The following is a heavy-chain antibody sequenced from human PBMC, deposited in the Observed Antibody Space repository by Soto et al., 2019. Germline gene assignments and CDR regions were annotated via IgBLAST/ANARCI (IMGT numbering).Heavy chain of an antibody. CDR3: ARGGHVVVVTAALDY. CDR1: GDTFTDYY. V-gene: IGHV1-46*01. CDR2: VNPSGGHT. D-gene: IGHD2-21*02. J-gene: IGHJ4*02. Sequence: QVQLMQSGAEVKKPGASVKVSCKASGDTFTDYYIHWVRQAPGQGLEWMGTVNPSGGHTTYAQHFLGRVTITRETSTSTLYMELTSLTSDDTAIYYCARGGHVVVVTAALDYWGQGTLVTVSS.